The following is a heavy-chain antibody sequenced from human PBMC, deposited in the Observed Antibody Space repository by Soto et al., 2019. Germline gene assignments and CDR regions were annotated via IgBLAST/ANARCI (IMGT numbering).Heavy chain of an antibody. CDR3: AKPPDYNWNDY. CDR2: VSGSGGST. V-gene: IGHV3-23*01. CDR1: GFTFSSYA. J-gene: IGHJ4*02. D-gene: IGHD1-20*01. Sequence: HAGGSLRLSCAASGFTFSSYAMSWVRQAPGKGLEWISAVSGSGGSTYYADSVKGRFTISRDNSKDTLYLQMNNLRAEDTAVYYCAKPPDYNWNDYWGQGTLVTVSS.